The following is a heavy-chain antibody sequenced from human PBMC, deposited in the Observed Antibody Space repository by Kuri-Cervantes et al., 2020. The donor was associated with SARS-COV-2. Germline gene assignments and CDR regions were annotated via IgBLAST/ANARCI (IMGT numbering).Heavy chain of an antibody. J-gene: IGHJ4*02. V-gene: IGHV1-2*02. D-gene: IGHD5-12*01. Sequence: ASVKVSCKASGYTFTGYYMHWVRQAPGQGLEWMGWINPNSGGTNYAQKFQGRVTMTRDTSISTAYMELSSLRSEDTAVYYCAAVPPSIRYSGYDGYYFDYWGQGTLVTVSS. CDR3: AAVPPSIRYSGYDGYYFDY. CDR1: GYTFTGYY. CDR2: INPNSGGT.